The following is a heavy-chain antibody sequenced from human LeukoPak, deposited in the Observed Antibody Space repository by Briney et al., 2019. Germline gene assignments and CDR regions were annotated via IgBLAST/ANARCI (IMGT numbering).Heavy chain of an antibody. Sequence: GGSLRLSCSASGFTFSSYAMHWVRQAPGKGLEYVSAISSNGGSTYYADSVKGRFTISRDNSKNTLYLQMSSLRAEDTAVYYCVKDPRTPGDAFDIWGQGTMVTASS. CDR3: VKDPRTPGDAFDI. J-gene: IGHJ3*02. CDR2: ISSNGGST. V-gene: IGHV3-64D*06. CDR1: GFTFSSYA.